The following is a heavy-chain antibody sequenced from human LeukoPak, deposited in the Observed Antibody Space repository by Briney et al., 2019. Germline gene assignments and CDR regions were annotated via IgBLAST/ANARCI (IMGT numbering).Heavy chain of an antibody. D-gene: IGHD5-18*01. J-gene: IGHJ6*02. CDR3: AKNRRVDSYGNVWYYYGMDV. CDR1: GFTFDDYA. Sequence: GGSLRLSRAASGFTFDDYAMHWVRQAPGKGLEWVSLISGDGGSTYYADSVKGRFTISRDNSKNSLYLQMNSLRTEDTALYYCAKNRRVDSYGNVWYYYGMDVWGQGTTVTVSS. V-gene: IGHV3-43*02. CDR2: ISGDGGST.